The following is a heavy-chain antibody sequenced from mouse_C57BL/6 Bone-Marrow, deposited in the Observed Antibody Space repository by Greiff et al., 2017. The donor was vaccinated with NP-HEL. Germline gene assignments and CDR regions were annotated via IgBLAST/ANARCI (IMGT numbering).Heavy chain of an antibody. D-gene: IGHD1-1*01. J-gene: IGHJ1*03. CDR1: GYTFTSYW. V-gene: IGHV1-55*01. CDR2: IYPGSGST. CDR3: ARSLYYGSSHWYFDV. Sequence: QVQLQQPGAELVKPGASVKMSCKASGYTFTSYWITWVKQRPGQGLEWIGDIYPGSGSTKYNEKFKSKATLTVDTSSSTAYMQLSSLTSEDSAVYNCARSLYYGSSHWYFDVWGTGTTVTVSS.